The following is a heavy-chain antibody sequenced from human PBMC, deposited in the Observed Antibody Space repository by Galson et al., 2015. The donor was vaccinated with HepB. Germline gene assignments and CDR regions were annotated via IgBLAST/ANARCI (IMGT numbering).Heavy chain of an antibody. CDR1: GFTFSSHG. CDR3: ARGLCGGISSTSCYTMGPKNNWFDP. V-gene: IGHV3-33*01. CDR2: IWYDGSNK. J-gene: IGHJ5*02. Sequence: SLRLSCAASGFTFSSHGMHWVRQAPGKGLEWVAVIWYDGSNKYYADSVKGRFTISRDNSKNTLYLQMNSLRAEDTAVYYCARGLCGGISSTSCYTMGPKNNWFDPWGQGTLVTVSS. D-gene: IGHD2-2*02.